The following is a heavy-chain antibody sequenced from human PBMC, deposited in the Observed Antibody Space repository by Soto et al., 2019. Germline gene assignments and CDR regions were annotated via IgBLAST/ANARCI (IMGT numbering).Heavy chain of an antibody. J-gene: IGHJ6*03. CDR1: GFTFDDYA. Sequence: EVQLVESGGGLVQPGRSLRLSCAASGFTFDDYAMHWVRQAPGKGLEWVSGISWNSGSIGYADSVKGRFTISRDNAKNSLYLQMNSLRAEDTALYYCAQDILPGDYGSGSYARGPLGYLDVWGKGTTVTVSS. D-gene: IGHD3-10*01. CDR2: ISWNSGSI. CDR3: AQDILPGDYGSGSYARGPLGYLDV. V-gene: IGHV3-9*01.